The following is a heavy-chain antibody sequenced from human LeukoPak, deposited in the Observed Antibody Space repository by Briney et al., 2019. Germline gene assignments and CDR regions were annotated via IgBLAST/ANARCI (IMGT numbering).Heavy chain of an antibody. V-gene: IGHV1-18*01. CDR2: ISAYNHNT. Sequence: GASVKVSCKASGYTFTSYGITWVRQAPGQGLEWMGWISAYNHNTNYARNLQGRVTMTTDTSTNTAYMELRSLTSDDTAVYYCARATSEENYYGSGRPFDPWGQGTLVTVSS. CDR3: ARATSEENYYGSGRPFDP. J-gene: IGHJ5*02. D-gene: IGHD3-10*01. CDR1: GYTFTSYG.